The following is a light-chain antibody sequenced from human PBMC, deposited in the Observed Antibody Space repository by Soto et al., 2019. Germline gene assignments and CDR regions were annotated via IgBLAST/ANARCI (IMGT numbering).Light chain of an antibody. CDR1: SSNIGKNY. Sequence: QSALTQPPSASGTPGQRVTISCSGSSSNIGKNYVYWYQQLPGTAPKLLIYRNSQRPSGVPDRFSGSKSGTSASLAISGLRSEDEGDYYCAAWDDSLSGLYVFGTGTKLTVL. CDR2: RNS. V-gene: IGLV1-47*01. J-gene: IGLJ1*01. CDR3: AAWDDSLSGLYV.